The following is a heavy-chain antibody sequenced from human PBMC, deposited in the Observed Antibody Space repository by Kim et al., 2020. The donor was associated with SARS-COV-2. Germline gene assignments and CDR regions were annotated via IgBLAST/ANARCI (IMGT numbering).Heavy chain of an antibody. D-gene: IGHD6-13*01. V-gene: IGHV4-39*01. J-gene: IGHJ4*02. CDR1: GGSISSSSYY. CDR2: IYYSGST. Sequence: SETLSLTCTVSGGSISSSSYYWGWIRQPPGKGLEWIGSIYYSGSTYYNPSLKSRVTISVDTSKNQFSLKLSSVTAADTAVYYCASSSSWYAEGYFDYWGQGTLVTVSS. CDR3: ASSSSWYAEGYFDY.